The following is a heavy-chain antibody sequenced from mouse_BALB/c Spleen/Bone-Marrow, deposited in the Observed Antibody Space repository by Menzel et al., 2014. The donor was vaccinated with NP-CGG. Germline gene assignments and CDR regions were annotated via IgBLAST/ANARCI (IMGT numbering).Heavy chain of an antibody. CDR2: INPYNDGT. J-gene: IGHJ2*01. CDR3: AKGGNYRYDFDY. V-gene: IGHV1-14*01. D-gene: IGHD2-14*01. Sequence: VQLQQSGPELVKPGASVKMSCKASGYTFTSYVMHWVKQKPGQGLEWIGYINPYNDGTKYNEKFKGMATLTSDRSSSTTYMELSSLTSEDSAVYYCAKGGNYRYDFDYWGQGTTLTVSS. CDR1: GYTFTSYV.